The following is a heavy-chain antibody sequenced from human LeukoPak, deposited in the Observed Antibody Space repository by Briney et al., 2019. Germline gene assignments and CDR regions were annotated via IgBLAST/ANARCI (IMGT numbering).Heavy chain of an antibody. D-gene: IGHD6-6*01. CDR1: GFTFSSYW. J-gene: IGHJ6*03. CDR3: VLSYHYYYMDV. V-gene: IGHV3-74*01. Sequence: GGSLRLSCAASGFTFSSYWMHWVRQAPGKGLVWVSRINTDGSSTSYADSVKGRFTISRDNAKNTLYLQMNSLRAEDTAVYYCVLSYHYYYMDVWGKGTTVTVSS. CDR2: INTDGSST.